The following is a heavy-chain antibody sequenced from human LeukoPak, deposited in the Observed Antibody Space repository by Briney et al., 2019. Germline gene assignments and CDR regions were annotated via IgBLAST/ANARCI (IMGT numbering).Heavy chain of an antibody. CDR1: GFTFSDYY. V-gene: IGHV3-23*01. CDR2: ISGSGGST. J-gene: IGHJ5*02. CDR3: AKGSEGPAALLNWFDP. D-gene: IGHD2-2*01. Sequence: GGSLRLSCAASGFTFSDYYMSWIRQAPGKGLEWVSAISGSGGSTYYADSVKGRFTISRDNSKNTLYLQMNSLRAEDTAVYYCAKGSEGPAALLNWFDPWGQGTLVTVSS.